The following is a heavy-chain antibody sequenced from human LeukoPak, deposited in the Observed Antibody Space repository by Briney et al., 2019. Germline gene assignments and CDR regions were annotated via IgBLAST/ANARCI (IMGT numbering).Heavy chain of an antibody. V-gene: IGHV3-23*01. D-gene: IGHD4-23*01. CDR3: AKRSPWTTVVTPGYYFDY. CDR1: GFTFSSYA. Sequence: GGSLRLSCAASGFTFSSYAMSWVRQAPGKGLEWVSDISSSGGGTYYADSVKGRFTISRDNSKNTLYLQMNSLRAEDTAVYYCAKRSPWTTVVTPGYYFDYWGQGTLVTVST. CDR2: ISSSGGGT. J-gene: IGHJ4*02.